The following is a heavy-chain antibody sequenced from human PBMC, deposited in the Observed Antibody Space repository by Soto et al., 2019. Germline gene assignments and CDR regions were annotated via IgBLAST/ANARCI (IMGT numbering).Heavy chain of an antibody. J-gene: IGHJ6*02. D-gene: IGHD4-17*01. V-gene: IGHV4-39*01. CDR3: ATILTTMTPEEHYYYGFDV. CDR1: GGSISSSSYS. Sequence: PSETLSLTCTVSGGSISSSSYSWGWIRQPPGKGPEWIGTFYYSGSTYYNPSLKSRVTISVDTSKNQFFLKLSSVTAADTAVYYCATILTTMTPEEHYYYGFDVWGQGTTVT. CDR2: FYYSGST.